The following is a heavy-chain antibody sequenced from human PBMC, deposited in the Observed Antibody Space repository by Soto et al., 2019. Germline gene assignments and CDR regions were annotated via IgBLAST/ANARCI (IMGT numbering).Heavy chain of an antibody. D-gene: IGHD2-2*01. Sequence: SVKVSCKASGGTFSSYAISWVRQAPGQGLEWMGGIIPIFGTANYAQKFQGRVTITADKSTSTAYMELSSLRSEDTAVYYCAIQHPGFIVVVPGGLDVWGQGTTVTVSS. J-gene: IGHJ6*02. CDR3: AIQHPGFIVVVPGGLDV. V-gene: IGHV1-69*06. CDR1: GGTFSSYA. CDR2: IIPIFGTA.